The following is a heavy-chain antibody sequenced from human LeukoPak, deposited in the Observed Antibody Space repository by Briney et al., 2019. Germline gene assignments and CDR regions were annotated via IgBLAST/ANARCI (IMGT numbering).Heavy chain of an antibody. CDR3: AKDNGYYDSSGFDY. CDR2: ISWNSDTI. D-gene: IGHD3-22*01. Sequence: TGGSLRLSCAAFGFTFDDYAMHWVRQAPGKGLEWVSGISWNSDTIGYADSVKGRFTISRDNAKNSLYLQMNSLRAEDTALYYCAKDNGYYDSSGFDYWGQGTLVTVSS. CDR1: GFTFDDYA. J-gene: IGHJ4*02. V-gene: IGHV3-9*01.